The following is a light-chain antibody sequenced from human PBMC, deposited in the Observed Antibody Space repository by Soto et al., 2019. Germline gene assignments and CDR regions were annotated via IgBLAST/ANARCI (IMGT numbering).Light chain of an antibody. J-gene: IGLJ1*01. Sequence: QSALTQPASVSGSPGQSITISCTGTSSDVGNYNLVSWYQQHPGKAPKLVIYEGSKRPSGVSNRFSGFKSGNTASLTISSLQAEDEADYHCCSYAGSNTYVFGTGTKLTVL. CDR1: SSDVGNYNL. V-gene: IGLV2-23*01. CDR3: CSYAGSNTYV. CDR2: EGS.